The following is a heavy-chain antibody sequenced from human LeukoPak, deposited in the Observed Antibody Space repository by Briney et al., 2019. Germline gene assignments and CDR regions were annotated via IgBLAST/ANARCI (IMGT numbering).Heavy chain of an antibody. Sequence: SETLSLTCTVSGDSINSYYWNWIRRPPGKGLEWIGYGHYTGSTYKNPSLNSRVAFSVDTSKNQFSLKLSSVTAADTAVYYCARWGEHSALRAHAFDIWGQGTMVTVSS. J-gene: IGHJ3*02. V-gene: IGHV4-59*01. CDR3: ARWGEHSALRAHAFDI. CDR2: GHYTGST. CDR1: GDSINSYY. D-gene: IGHD3-10*01.